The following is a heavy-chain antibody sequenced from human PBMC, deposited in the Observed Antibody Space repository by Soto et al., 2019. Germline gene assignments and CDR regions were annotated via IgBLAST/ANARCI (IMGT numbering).Heavy chain of an antibody. V-gene: IGHV3-7*01. D-gene: IGHD2-2*01. CDR1: GFTFNNYW. CDR2: IKQDGSEK. J-gene: IGHJ4*02. Sequence: EVQLVESGGGLVQPGGSLRLSCAASGFTFNNYWMSWVRQAPGKGLEWVANIKQDGSEKYYVDSVKGRFTISRDNAKNSLYLQMNSLKSEDTAVYYCAKSNRYCSSTNCFVIDYWGQGTLVTVSS. CDR3: AKSNRYCSSTNCFVIDY.